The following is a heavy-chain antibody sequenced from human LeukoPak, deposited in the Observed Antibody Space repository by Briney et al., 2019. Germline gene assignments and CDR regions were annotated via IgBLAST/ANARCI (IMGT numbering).Heavy chain of an antibody. V-gene: IGHV1-69*04. Sequence: ASVKVSCKASGGTFSSYAISWVQQAPGQGLEWMGRIIPILGIANYAQKFQGRVTITADKSTSTAYMELSSLRSEDTAVYYCVRGQQWLPPDYWGQGTLVTVSS. CDR2: IIPILGIA. CDR1: GGTFSSYA. D-gene: IGHD6-19*01. J-gene: IGHJ4*02. CDR3: VRGQQWLPPDY.